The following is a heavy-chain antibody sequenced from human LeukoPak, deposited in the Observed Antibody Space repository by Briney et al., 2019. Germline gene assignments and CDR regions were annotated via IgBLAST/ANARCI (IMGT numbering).Heavy chain of an antibody. CDR2: IYHDETT. CDR1: GGSIRSGTW. CDR3: ARADTSGTSSSDAFDI. J-gene: IGHJ3*02. Sequence: SETLSLTCIVSGGSIRSGTWWNWVRQPPGKGLEWIGEIYHDETTNYSPSLKSRVTISVDKSKNHFPLKLSAVTAADTAVYYCARADTSGTSSSDAFDIWGQGTMVTVSS. V-gene: IGHV4/OR15-8*01. D-gene: IGHD3-10*01.